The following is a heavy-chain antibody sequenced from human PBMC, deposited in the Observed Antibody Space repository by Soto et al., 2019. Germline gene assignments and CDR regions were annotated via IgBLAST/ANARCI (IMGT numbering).Heavy chain of an antibody. Sequence: GGSLRLSCAASGFTFDVYAMHWVRQAPGKGLEWVSGISWNSGSIGYADSVKGRFTISRDNAKNSLYLQMNSLRAEDTALYYCAKAPYYDILTGFYFDYWGQGTLVTVSS. CDR3: AKAPYYDILTGFYFDY. V-gene: IGHV3-9*01. D-gene: IGHD3-9*01. CDR2: ISWNSGSI. CDR1: GFTFDVYA. J-gene: IGHJ4*02.